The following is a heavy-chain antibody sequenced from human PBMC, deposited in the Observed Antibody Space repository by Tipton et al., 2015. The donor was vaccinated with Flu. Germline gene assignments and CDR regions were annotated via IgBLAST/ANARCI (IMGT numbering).Heavy chain of an antibody. V-gene: IGHV3-21*01. Sequence: GSLRLSCAASGFTFSSYSMNWVRQAPGKGLEWVSSISSSSSYIYYADSVKGRFTISRDNAKNSLYLQMNSLRAEDTAVYYCARGFSYGYFYYFDYWGQGTLVTVSS. CDR3: ARGFSYGYFYYFDY. D-gene: IGHD5-18*01. J-gene: IGHJ4*02. CDR1: GFTFSSYS. CDR2: ISSSSSYI.